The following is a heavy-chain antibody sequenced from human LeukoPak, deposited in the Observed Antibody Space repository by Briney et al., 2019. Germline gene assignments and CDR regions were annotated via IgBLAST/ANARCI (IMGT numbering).Heavy chain of an antibody. J-gene: IGHJ4*02. V-gene: IGHV4-31*01. D-gene: IGHD5-24*01. CDR1: SGSISSGVYY. CDR2: IYYSGST. Sequence: SETLSLTCPVSSGSISSGVYYWSWIRQHPGKGLEWIGYIYYSGSTYYNPSLKSQVTISVDTSKDQFSLKLSSVTAADTAVYYRARGVRWLQLSYFDYWGQGTLVTVSS. CDR3: ARGVRWLQLSYFDY.